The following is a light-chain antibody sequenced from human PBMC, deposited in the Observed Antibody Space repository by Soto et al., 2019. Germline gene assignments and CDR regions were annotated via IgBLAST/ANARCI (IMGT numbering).Light chain of an antibody. J-gene: IGKJ1*01. CDR2: KAS. CDR1: QSIRSW. V-gene: IGKV1-5*03. Sequence: DIQMTQSPSTLSASVGDSVTITCRASQSIRSWLAWYQQRPGKAPRLLMYKASTLESGVPSRFSGSVSGTEFTLNISSLQPDDSATYYCQQYSDSWTFGQGTKVDIK. CDR3: QQYSDSWT.